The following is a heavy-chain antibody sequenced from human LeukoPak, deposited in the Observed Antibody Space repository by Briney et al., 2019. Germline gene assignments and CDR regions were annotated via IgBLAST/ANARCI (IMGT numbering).Heavy chain of an antibody. CDR3: ASALSD. CDR2: INSDGSST. V-gene: IGHV3-74*01. Sequence: GGSLRLSCAASGFTFSSYWMHWVRQAPGKGLVWASRINSDGSSTSYADSVKGRFTISRDNAKDTLYLQMNSLRAEDTAVYYCASALSDWGQGTLVTVSS. D-gene: IGHD3-16*01. J-gene: IGHJ4*02. CDR1: GFTFSSYW.